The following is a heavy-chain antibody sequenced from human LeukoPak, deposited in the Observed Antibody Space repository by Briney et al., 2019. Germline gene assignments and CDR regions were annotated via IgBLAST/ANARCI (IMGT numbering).Heavy chain of an antibody. V-gene: IGHV3-7*03. J-gene: IGHJ3*02. CDR1: GFTFSSYW. CDR2: IKQDGSEK. D-gene: IGHD2-21*02. Sequence: GGSLRLSCAASGFTFSSYWMSWVRQAPGKGLEWVANIKQDGSEKYYVDSVKGRFTISRDNAKNSLYLQMDSLRAEDTALYHCARSFLPLVVVTNGVGFDIWGQGTMVTVSS. CDR3: ARSFLPLVVVTNGVGFDI.